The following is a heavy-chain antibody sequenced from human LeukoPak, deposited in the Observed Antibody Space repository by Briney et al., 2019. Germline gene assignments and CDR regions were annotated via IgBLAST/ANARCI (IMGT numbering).Heavy chain of an antibody. V-gene: IGHV3-74*01. CDR1: GFTFRSYW. D-gene: IGHD3-22*01. J-gene: IGHJ3*02. CDR3: ARDPRITMIVGGAFDI. CDR2: INSDGSST. Sequence: PGGSLRLSCAASGFTFRSYWMHWVRQAPGKGLVWVSRINSDGSSTRYADSVKGRFTISRDNAKNTLYLQMNSLRAEDTAVYYCARDPRITMIVGGAFDIWGQGTMVTVSS.